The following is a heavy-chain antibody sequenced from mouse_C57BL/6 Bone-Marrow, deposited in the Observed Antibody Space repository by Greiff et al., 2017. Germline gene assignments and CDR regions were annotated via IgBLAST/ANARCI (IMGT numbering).Heavy chain of an antibody. V-gene: IGHV1-80*01. CDR1: GYAFSSYW. Sequence: VKLMESGAELVKPGASVKISCKASGYAFSSYWMNWVKQRPGKGLEWIGQIYPGDGDTNYNGKFKGKATLTADKSPSTAYMQLSSLTSEDSAVYLCARGGLRRGTRQVDVGGRGTTVTISS. CDR2: IYPGDGDT. D-gene: IGHD2-4*01. J-gene: IGHJ1*03. CDR3: ARGGLRRGTRQVDV.